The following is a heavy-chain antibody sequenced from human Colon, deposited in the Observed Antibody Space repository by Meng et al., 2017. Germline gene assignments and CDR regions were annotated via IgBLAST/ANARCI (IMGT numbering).Heavy chain of an antibody. CDR3: ARHGGYYQDF. Sequence: QVPLQESGPGLVKPSETLSLTCTVSGGSISGNYWSWIRQSPGRGLEWIGQIDHRGSAYYRPSLNSRVTMSLDKSRNQFSLRLTSVTAADTAVYYCARHGGYYQDFWGQGTLVTVSS. V-gene: IGHV4-59*04. J-gene: IGHJ4*02. CDR2: IDHRGSA. CDR1: GGSISGNY. D-gene: IGHD4-23*01.